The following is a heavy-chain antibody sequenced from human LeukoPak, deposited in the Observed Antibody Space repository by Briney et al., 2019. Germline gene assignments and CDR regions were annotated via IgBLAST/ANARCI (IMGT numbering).Heavy chain of an antibody. Sequence: PSETLSLTCTVSGGSISSSSFSWGWIRQPPGKGLEWIGSSDYSGSTYYNPSLRSRVTISVDTSKNQFSLMLTSVTAADTAVYYCARQGSSYLVDYWGQGTLVTVSS. J-gene: IGHJ4*02. V-gene: IGHV4-39*01. D-gene: IGHD1-26*01. CDR3: ARQGSSYLVDY. CDR1: GGSISSSSFS. CDR2: SDYSGST.